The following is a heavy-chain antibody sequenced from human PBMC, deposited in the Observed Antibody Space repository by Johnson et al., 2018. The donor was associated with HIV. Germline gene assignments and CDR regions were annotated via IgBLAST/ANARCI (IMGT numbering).Heavy chain of an antibody. CDR3: AGGVAVAFDI. CDR1: GFTASTNS. V-gene: IGHV3-66*01. J-gene: IGHJ3*02. D-gene: IGHD6-19*01. CDR2: IYSGDNT. Sequence: EVQLVESGGGLVQPGGSLRLSCAASGFTASTNSMSWVRQAPGKGLEWVSVIYSGDNTLYADSVKGRFIVSRDNSKNTLYVQMNSLRAEDTAVYYCAGGVAVAFDIWGPGTMVTVSS.